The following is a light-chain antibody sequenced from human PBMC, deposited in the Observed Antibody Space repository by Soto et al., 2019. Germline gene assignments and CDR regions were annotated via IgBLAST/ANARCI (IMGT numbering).Light chain of an antibody. Sequence: QSALTQPHSASGSPGQSLTISCTGTSSDVGFYNFVSWYQQRPGKAPKLVIYEVTKRPSGVPDRFSGSKSGSTASLTVSGLQADDEADYYCASYAGTRLFVFGSGTKVTVL. CDR2: EVT. CDR1: SSDVGFYNF. J-gene: IGLJ1*01. CDR3: ASYAGTRLFV. V-gene: IGLV2-8*01.